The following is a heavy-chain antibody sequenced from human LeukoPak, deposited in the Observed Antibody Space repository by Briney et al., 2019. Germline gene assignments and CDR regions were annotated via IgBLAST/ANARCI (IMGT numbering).Heavy chain of an antibody. CDR1: GYTFTGYY. CDR3: ARPQPWEYAFDI. CDR2: VNPRTGDT. J-gene: IGHJ3*02. D-gene: IGHD1-26*01. V-gene: IGHV1-2*06. Sequence: ASVKVSCKASGYTFTGYYVHWVRQAPGEGLEWMGRVNPRTGDTDYAQEFQDGVTMTRDTSINTAYMELSSLTSDDTAVYYCARPQPWEYAFDIWGQGTMVTVSS.